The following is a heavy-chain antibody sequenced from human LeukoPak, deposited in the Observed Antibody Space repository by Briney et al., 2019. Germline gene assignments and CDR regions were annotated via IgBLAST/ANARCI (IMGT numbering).Heavy chain of an antibody. CDR1: GYTFTSYD. CDR3: ARGGYSSSSWRHAFDI. Sequence: ASVKVSCKASGYTFTSYDINWARQAPGQGLEWMGWISAYNGNTNYAQKLQGRVTMTTDTSTSTAYMELRSLRSDDTAVYYCARGGYSSSSWRHAFDIWGQGTMVTVSS. CDR2: ISAYNGNT. V-gene: IGHV1-18*01. J-gene: IGHJ3*02. D-gene: IGHD6-6*01.